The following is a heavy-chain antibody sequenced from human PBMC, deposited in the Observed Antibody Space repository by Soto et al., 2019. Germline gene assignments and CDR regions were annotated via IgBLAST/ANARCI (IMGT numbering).Heavy chain of an antibody. CDR2: IIPILGIA. D-gene: IGHD2-8*01. CDR3: ARGREPDWKGYCTNGVCYLLWFDP. CDR1: GGTFSSYT. J-gene: IGHJ5*02. Sequence: GASVKVSCKASGGTFSSYTISWVRQAPGQGLEWMGRIIPILGIANYAQKFQGRVTITADKSTSTAYMELSSLRSEDTAVYYCARGREPDWKGYCTNGVCYLLWFDPWGQGTLVTVSS. V-gene: IGHV1-69*02.